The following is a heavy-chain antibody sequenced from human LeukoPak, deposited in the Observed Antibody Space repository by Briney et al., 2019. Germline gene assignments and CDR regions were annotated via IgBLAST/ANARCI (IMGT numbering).Heavy chain of an antibody. V-gene: IGHV4-34*01. CDR3: ARGWAHQGWFDP. CDR2: INHSGST. J-gene: IGHJ5*02. CDR1: GGSFSGYY. D-gene: IGHD2-2*01. Sequence: PSETLSLTCAVYGGSFSGYYWSWIRQPPGKGLEWIGEINHSGSTNYNPSPKSRVTISVDTSKNQFSLKLSSVTAADTAVYYCARGWAHQGWFDPWGQGTLVTVSS.